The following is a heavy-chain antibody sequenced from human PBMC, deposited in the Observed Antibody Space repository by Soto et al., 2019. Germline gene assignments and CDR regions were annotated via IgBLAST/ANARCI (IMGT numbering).Heavy chain of an antibody. CDR1: GFTVSANY. Sequence: SLRLSCAASGFTVSANYMSWVRQAPGKGLEWVSIIYSGGNTYYADSVKGRFTISRDSSKNTLYLQMNSLRAEDTAVYYCAREGYGYWIDSWGQGTPVTVSS. CDR3: AREGYGYWIDS. J-gene: IGHJ4*02. D-gene: IGHD3-22*01. CDR2: IYSGGNT. V-gene: IGHV3-53*01.